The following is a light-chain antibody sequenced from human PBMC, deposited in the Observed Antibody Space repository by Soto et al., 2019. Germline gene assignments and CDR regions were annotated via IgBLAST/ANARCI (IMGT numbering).Light chain of an antibody. CDR3: CSYAGNSTFV. V-gene: IGLV2-23*03. CDR1: SSDVGSYNL. CDR2: EGS. J-gene: IGLJ1*01. Sequence: QSALTQPASVSGSPGQSITISCTGTSSDVGSYNLVSWYQQHPGKAPKLMIYEGSKRPSGVSNRFSGSKSGNTASLTISGLQAEDEADYYCCSYAGNSTFVFGNVTKVTV.